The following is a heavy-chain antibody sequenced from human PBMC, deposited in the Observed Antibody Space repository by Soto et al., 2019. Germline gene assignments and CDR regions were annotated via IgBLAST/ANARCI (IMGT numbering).Heavy chain of an antibody. D-gene: IGHD3-3*01. V-gene: IGHV3-21*01. J-gene: IGHJ6*02. CDR1: GFTFSSYS. CDR2: ITSSSTYI. CDR3: ARAFGFWSDLDGLDV. Sequence: EVQLVASGGGLVKPGGSLRLSCAASGFTFSSYSMNWVRQAPGKGLEWVSSITSSSTYIYYADSLKGRFTISRDNAKNSLYLQMNSLRAEDTAVYYCARAFGFWSDLDGLDVWGQGTTVTVSS.